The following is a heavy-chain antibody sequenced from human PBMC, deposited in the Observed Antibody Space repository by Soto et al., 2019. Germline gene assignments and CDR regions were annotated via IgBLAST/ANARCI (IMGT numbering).Heavy chain of an antibody. V-gene: IGHV1-69*13. Sequence: ASVKVSCKASGGTFSSYAISWVRQAPGQGLEWMGGIIPIFGTANYAQKFQGRVTITADESTSTAYMELSSLRSEDTAVYYCARVQGYYDSSGYKYNWFDPWGQGTLVTVSS. D-gene: IGHD3-22*01. CDR3: ARVQGYYDSSGYKYNWFDP. J-gene: IGHJ5*02. CDR2: IIPIFGTA. CDR1: GGTFSSYA.